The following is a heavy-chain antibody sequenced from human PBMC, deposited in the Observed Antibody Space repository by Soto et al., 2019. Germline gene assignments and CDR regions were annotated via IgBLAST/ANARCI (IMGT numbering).Heavy chain of an antibody. Sequence: ASVKVSCKASGYTFTSYGISWVRQAPGQGLEWMGWISAYNGNTNYAQKLQGRVTMTTDTSTSTAYMELRSLRSDDTAVYYCALQKHSSGWYGYYYYYMDVWGKGTTVTVSS. CDR3: ALQKHSSGWYGYYYYYMDV. J-gene: IGHJ6*03. CDR1: GYTFTSYG. D-gene: IGHD6-19*01. CDR2: ISAYNGNT. V-gene: IGHV1-18*01.